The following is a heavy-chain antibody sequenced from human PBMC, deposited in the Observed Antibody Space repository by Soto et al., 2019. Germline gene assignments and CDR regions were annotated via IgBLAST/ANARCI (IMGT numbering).Heavy chain of an antibody. CDR2: IVVGSGNT. J-gene: IGHJ6*02. CDR3: AGATTFYYYYYGMDV. D-gene: IGHD1-1*01. CDR1: GFTFTSSA. Sequence: SVKVSCKASGFTFTSSAVQWVRQARGQRLEWIGWIVVGSGNTNYAQKFQERVTITRDMSTSTAYMELSSLRSEDTAVYYCAGATTFYYYYYGMDVWGQGTTVTVSS. V-gene: IGHV1-58*01.